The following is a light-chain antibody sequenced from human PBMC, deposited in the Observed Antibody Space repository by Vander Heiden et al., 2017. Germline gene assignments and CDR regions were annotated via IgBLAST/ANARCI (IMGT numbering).Light chain of an antibody. V-gene: IGKV3-11*01. CDR3: QQRSNWPPLT. CDR1: QSVSSY. J-gene: IGKJ4*01. CDR2: DPS. Sequence: EIVLTQSPATLSLSPGERATLSCRARQSVSSYLAWYQQKPGQAPRLPIFDPSNRATGIQASFSGSGSGTDFTLTISSLDPEDFAVYYCQQRSNWPPLTFGGGTKVEIK.